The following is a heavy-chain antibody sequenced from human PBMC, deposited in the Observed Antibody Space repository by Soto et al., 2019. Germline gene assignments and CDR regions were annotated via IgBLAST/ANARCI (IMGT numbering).Heavy chain of an antibody. CDR3: ARGNYDSSGYLLT. D-gene: IGHD3-22*01. V-gene: IGHV3-21*01. J-gene: IGHJ5*02. CDR1: GFTFGGYS. CDR2: ISSSSSYI. Sequence: KPGGSLSLSCEASGFTFGGYSMNWVRKAPGEGLEWVSSISSSSSYIYYADSVKGRFTISRDNAKNSLYLQMNSLRAEDTAVYYCARGNYDSSGYLLTWGQGTLVTVSS.